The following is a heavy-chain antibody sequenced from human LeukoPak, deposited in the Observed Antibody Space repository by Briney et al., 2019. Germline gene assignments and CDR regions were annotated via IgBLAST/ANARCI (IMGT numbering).Heavy chain of an antibody. V-gene: IGHV3-11*01. CDR2: ISSSGSTI. CDR1: GFTFSDYY. J-gene: IGHJ4*02. Sequence: GGSLRLSCAASGFTFSDYYMSWIRQAPGKGLEWVPHISSSGSTIYYADSVKGRFTISRDNAKSSLYLQMNSLRAEDTAVYYCARTRGWYYFDYWGQGTLVTVSS. CDR3: ARTRGWYYFDY. D-gene: IGHD6-19*01.